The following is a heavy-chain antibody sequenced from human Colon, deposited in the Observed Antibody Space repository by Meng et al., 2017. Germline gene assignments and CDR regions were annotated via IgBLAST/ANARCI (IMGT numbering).Heavy chain of an antibody. V-gene: IGHV4-61*01. CDR3: ARFYGSGTFEVHDY. CDR1: GGSVSSASYY. J-gene: IGHJ4*02. D-gene: IGHD3-10*01. CDR2: IHYSGSR. Sequence: VQLEEGGPGLVRPSETLSLTCNVSGGSVSSASYYWSWIRQPSGKGLEWIGLIHYSGSRNYNPSLKSRVTMSVDTSKNQVSLRLTSVTAADTAVYYCARFYGSGTFEVHDYWGQGTLVTVSS.